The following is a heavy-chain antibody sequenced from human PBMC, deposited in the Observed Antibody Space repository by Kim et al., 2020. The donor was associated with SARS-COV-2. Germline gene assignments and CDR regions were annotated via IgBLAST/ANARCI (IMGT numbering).Heavy chain of an antibody. V-gene: IGHV1-69*13. CDR2: IIPIFGTA. Sequence: SVKVSCKASGGTFSSYAISWVRQAPGQGLEWMGGIIPIFGTANYAQKFQGRVTITADESTSTAYMELSSLRSEDTAVYYCARAGDYGDYGPEGWFDPWGQGTLVTVSS. CDR1: GGTFSSYA. D-gene: IGHD4-17*01. J-gene: IGHJ5*02. CDR3: ARAGDYGDYGPEGWFDP.